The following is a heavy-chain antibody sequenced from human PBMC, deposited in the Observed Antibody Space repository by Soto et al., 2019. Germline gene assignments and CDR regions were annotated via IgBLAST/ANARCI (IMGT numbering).Heavy chain of an antibody. CDR2: IYPGDSDT. D-gene: IGHD3-22*01. J-gene: IGHJ4*02. Sequence: GESLKISCKGSGYSFTSYWIGWVRQMPGKGLEWMGIIYPGDSDTRYSPSFQGQVTISADKSISTAYLQWSSLKASDTAMYYFARIRYYYDSSCYPCSIDYWGQGTLVTVSS. CDR1: GYSFTSYW. V-gene: IGHV5-51*01. CDR3: ARIRYYYDSSCYPCSIDY.